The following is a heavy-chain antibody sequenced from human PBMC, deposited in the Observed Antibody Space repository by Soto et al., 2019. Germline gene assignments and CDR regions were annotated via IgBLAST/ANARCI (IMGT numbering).Heavy chain of an antibody. V-gene: IGHV3-13*05. CDR2: IGTAGDP. CDR3: ARSYCSGGSCHFDY. D-gene: IGHD2-15*01. CDR1: GFTFSSYG. Sequence: VQLVESGGGVVQPGRSLRLSCAASGFTFSSYGMHWVRQAPGKGLEWVSAIGTAGDPYYPGSVKGRFTISRENAKNSLYLQMNSLRAGDTAVYYCARSYCSGGSCHFDYWGQGTLVTVSS. J-gene: IGHJ4*02.